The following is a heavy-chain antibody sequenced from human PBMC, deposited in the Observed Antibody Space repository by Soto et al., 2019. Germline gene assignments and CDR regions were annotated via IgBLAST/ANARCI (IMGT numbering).Heavy chain of an antibody. CDR1: GGSFSGYY. CDR3: ARTVIAVAGIDY. Sequence: PSETLSLTCAVYGGSFSGYYWSWIRQPPGKGLEWIGEINHSGSTNYNPSLKSRVTISVDTSKNQFSLKLSSVTAADTAVYYCARTVIAVAGIDYWGQGTLVTVSS. CDR2: INHSGST. D-gene: IGHD6-19*01. J-gene: IGHJ4*02. V-gene: IGHV4-34*01.